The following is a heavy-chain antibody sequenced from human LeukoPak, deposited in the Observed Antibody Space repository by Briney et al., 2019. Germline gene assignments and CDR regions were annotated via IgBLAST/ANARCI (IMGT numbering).Heavy chain of an antibody. Sequence: PSETLSLTCTVSGGSISSYYWSWIRQPAGKGLEWIGYIYYSGSTNYNPSLKSRVTISVDTSKNQFSLKLSSVTAAGTAVYYCARLDIVATTLFDYWGQGTLVTVSS. CDR3: ARLDIVATTLFDY. D-gene: IGHD5-12*01. CDR2: IYYSGST. CDR1: GGSISSYY. V-gene: IGHV4-59*01. J-gene: IGHJ4*02.